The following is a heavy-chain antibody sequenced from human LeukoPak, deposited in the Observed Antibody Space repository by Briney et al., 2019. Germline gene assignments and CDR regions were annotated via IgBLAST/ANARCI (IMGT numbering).Heavy chain of an antibody. V-gene: IGHV5-51*01. Sequence: GESLKISCKGSGYNFTNFWIGWVRQMPGKGLEWMGIIYPGDSNTRFGPSFQGRVTISVDRSINTAYLQWSSLKASDTAIYYCARRDDTSDYYYMSHWGQGTLVTVSS. J-gene: IGHJ4*02. CDR2: IYPGDSNT. D-gene: IGHD3-22*01. CDR1: GYNFTNFW. CDR3: ARRDDTSDYYYMSH.